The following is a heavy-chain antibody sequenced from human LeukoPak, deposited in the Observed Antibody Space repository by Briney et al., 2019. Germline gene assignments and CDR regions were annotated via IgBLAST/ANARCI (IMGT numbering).Heavy chain of an antibody. CDR3: ARKLLHYDRNGPSFDY. Sequence: RGSLRLSCAASGFTFSSYAMSWVRQGPGKGLEWVSAISGDSGTTLYTDSARGRFSISRDNSRNTLYLQLNSLRAEDTAVYYCARKLLHYDRNGPSFDYWGQGTLVTVSS. D-gene: IGHD3-22*01. V-gene: IGHV3-23*01. J-gene: IGHJ4*02. CDR1: GFTFSSYA. CDR2: ISGDSGTT.